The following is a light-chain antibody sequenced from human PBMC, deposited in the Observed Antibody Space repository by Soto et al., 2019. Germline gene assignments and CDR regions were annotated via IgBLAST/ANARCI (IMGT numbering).Light chain of an antibody. CDR2: YDD. V-gene: IGLV1-36*01. J-gene: IGLJ1*01. CDR3: AAWDDSLNGFV. CDR1: SSNIGNNA. Sequence: QSVLTQPPSVSEAPRQRVTISCSGSSSNIGNNAVNWYQQLPGKAPKLLIYYDDLLPSGVSDRFSGSKCGTSASLAISGLQSEDEADYYCAAWDDSLNGFVFGTGTKVTVL.